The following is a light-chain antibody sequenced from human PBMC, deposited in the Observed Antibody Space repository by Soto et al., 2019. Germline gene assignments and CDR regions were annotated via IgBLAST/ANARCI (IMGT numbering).Light chain of an antibody. CDR2: GAS. J-gene: IGKJ1*01. CDR3: QQYNNWPPKGT. Sequence: EIVMTQSPATLSVSPGERATLSCRASQSVSSNLAWYQQKPGQAPRLLIYGASTRATGIPARFSGSGSGTEFTLTISSLQSEDFAVYYCQQYNNWPPKGTFGQGTKVDIK. V-gene: IGKV3-15*01. CDR1: QSVSSN.